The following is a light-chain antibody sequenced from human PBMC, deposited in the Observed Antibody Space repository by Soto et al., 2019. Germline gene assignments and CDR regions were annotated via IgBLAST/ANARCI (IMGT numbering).Light chain of an antibody. CDR1: TSNIGSNT. J-gene: IGLJ3*02. V-gene: IGLV1-44*01. Sequence: QLVLTQPPSASGTPGQWVTISCSGRTSNIGSNTVNWYQQVPGTAPKLLIYTDNQRPSGVPDRFSGSRSGTSASLAISGLQSEDEADYYCAAWDDILSGAVFGGGTKLTVL. CDR3: AAWDDILSGAV. CDR2: TDN.